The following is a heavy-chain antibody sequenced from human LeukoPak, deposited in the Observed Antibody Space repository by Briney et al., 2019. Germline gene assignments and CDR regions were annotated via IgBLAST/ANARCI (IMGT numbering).Heavy chain of an antibody. CDR1: DDSISDYY. Sequence: SETLSLTCTVSDDSISDYYRGWIRQPSGKGLEWIGYLYNSGRSTYNPSLKSRVTISADTSKNHFSLKLNSVTTADTAVYYCTRGAGWLIDYWGQGILVTVSS. CDR3: TRGAGWLIDY. V-gene: IGHV4-59*01. CDR2: LYNSGRS. D-gene: IGHD3-16*01. J-gene: IGHJ4*02.